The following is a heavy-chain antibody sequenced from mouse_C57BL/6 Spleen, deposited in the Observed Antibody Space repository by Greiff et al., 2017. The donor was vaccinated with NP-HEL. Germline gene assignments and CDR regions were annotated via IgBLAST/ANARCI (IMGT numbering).Heavy chain of an antibody. CDR2: IDPSDSYT. CDR3: ARDRTGYFDY. Sequence: QVQLQQPGAELVKPGASVKLSCKASGYTFTSYWMQWVKQRPGQGLEWIGEIDPSDSYTNYNQKFKGKATLTVDTSSSTAYMQLSSLTSEDSAVYYCARDRTGYFDYWGQGTTLTVSS. D-gene: IGHD4-1*01. V-gene: IGHV1-50*01. CDR1: GYTFTSYW. J-gene: IGHJ2*01.